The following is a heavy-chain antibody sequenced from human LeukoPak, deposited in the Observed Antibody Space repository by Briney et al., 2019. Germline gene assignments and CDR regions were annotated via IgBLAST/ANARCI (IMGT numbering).Heavy chain of an antibody. D-gene: IGHD3-3*01. Sequence: ASVKVSCKASGYTFTDYYVHWVRQAPGQGLEWMGRINAKSGDTNAAQRFQGRVTMTRVTSITTAYLELSRLRSDDTAVYYCARDELYNGYYSVKYHYNGMDVWGQGTTVTVSS. CDR2: INAKSGDT. CDR3: ARDELYNGYYSVKYHYNGMDV. CDR1: GYTFTDYY. V-gene: IGHV1-2*06. J-gene: IGHJ6*02.